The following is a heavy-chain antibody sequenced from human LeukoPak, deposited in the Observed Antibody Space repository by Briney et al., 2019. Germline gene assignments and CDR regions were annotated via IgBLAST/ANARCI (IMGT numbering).Heavy chain of an antibody. CDR2: IYYSGST. Sequence: SETLSLTCTVSGGSISSYYWSWIRQPPGKVLEWIGYIYYSGSTNYNPSLKSRVTISVDTSKNQFSLKLSSVTAADTAVYYCAASRDWFDPWGQGTLVTVSS. V-gene: IGHV4-59*01. J-gene: IGHJ5*02. CDR1: GGSISSYY. CDR3: AASRDWFDP.